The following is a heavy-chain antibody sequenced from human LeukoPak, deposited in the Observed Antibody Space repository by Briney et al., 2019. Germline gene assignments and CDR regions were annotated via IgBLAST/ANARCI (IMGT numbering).Heavy chain of an antibody. Sequence: PGGSLRLSCAASGFTFSSYAMSWVRQAPGKGLEWVSAISGSGGSTYYADSVKGRFTISRDNSKNTLYLQMNSLRAEDTAVYYCARDNPVGDIAWWFDPWGQGTLVTVSS. CDR2: ISGSGGST. CDR3: ARDNPVGDIAWWFDP. CDR1: GFTFSSYA. J-gene: IGHJ5*02. D-gene: IGHD3-16*02. V-gene: IGHV3-23*01.